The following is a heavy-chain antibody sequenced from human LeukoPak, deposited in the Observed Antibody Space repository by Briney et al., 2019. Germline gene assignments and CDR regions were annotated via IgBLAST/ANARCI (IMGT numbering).Heavy chain of an antibody. CDR2: ISGSGGST. CDR1: GFTFGSYA. J-gene: IGHJ5*02. D-gene: IGHD6-13*01. V-gene: IGHV3-23*01. CDR3: AKAPQQLVRSVWFDP. Sequence: PGGSLRLSCAASGFTFGSYAMSWVRQAPGKGLEWVSAISGSGGSTYYADSVKGRFTISRDNSKNTLYLQMNSLRAEDTAVYYCAKAPQQLVRSVWFDPWGQGTLVTVSS.